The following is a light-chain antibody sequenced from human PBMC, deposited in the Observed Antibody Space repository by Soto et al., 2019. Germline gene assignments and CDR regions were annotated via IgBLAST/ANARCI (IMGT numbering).Light chain of an antibody. J-gene: IGKJ4*01. Sequence: DIQMTQSPSALSASVGDTVTGTCRASQAIGDHLAWFQQQPGKVPQRLIYYVSTLHTGAPARFSGSGSEPDFTLTITNLQPEDFASYFCLQHYTYPPTFGGGT. CDR1: QAIGDH. V-gene: IGKV1-17*03. CDR2: YVS. CDR3: LQHYTYPPT.